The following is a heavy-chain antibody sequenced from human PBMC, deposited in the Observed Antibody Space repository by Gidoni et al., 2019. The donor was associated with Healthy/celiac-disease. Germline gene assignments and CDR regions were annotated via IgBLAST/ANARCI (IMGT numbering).Heavy chain of an antibody. CDR1: GFTFSSYG. CDR3: AKGGGYCSGGSCSLDY. J-gene: IGHJ4*02. CDR2: ISYDGSNK. Sequence: QVQLVESGGGVGQPGRSLRRSCAASGFTFSSYGMHWVRQAPGKGLEWVAVISYDGSNKYYADSVKGRFTISRDNSKNTLYLQMNSLRAEDTAVYYCAKGGGYCSGGSCSLDYWGQGTLVTVSS. V-gene: IGHV3-30*18. D-gene: IGHD2-15*01.